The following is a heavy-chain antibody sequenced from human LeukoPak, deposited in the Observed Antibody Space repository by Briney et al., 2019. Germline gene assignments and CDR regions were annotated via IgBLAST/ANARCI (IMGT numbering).Heavy chain of an antibody. CDR3: GRLNLPAVSGAFDY. J-gene: IGHJ4*02. CDR2: IHSSGTT. V-gene: IGHV4-4*07. Sequence: SETLSLTCTVSGGSISTYYWSWIPQPAGKGLEWIGRIHSSGTTHYNPSLRSRVTLSIDTSKNQFSLKLGSVTAADTAVYYCGRLNLPAVSGAFDYWGQGTLVTVSS. CDR1: GGSISTYY. D-gene: IGHD2-2*01.